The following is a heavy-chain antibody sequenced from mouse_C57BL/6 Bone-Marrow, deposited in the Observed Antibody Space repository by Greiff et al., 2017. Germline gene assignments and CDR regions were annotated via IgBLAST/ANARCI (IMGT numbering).Heavy chain of an antibody. CDR1: GYTFTSYG. J-gene: IGHJ4*01. Sequence: QVQLQQSGAELARPGASVKLSCKASGYTFTSYGISWVKQRTGQGLEWIGEIYPGSGSTYYNEKFKGKATLTVDTSSSTAYMQLSSLTSEDSAVYFCARWGLYDAMDYWGQGTSVTVSS. D-gene: IGHD3-3*01. CDR2: IYPGSGST. V-gene: IGHV1-81*01. CDR3: ARWGLYDAMDY.